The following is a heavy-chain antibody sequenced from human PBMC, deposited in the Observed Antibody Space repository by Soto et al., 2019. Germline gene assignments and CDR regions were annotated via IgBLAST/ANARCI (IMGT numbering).Heavy chain of an antibody. CDR1: GGSISSYY. CDR2: IYYSGST. Sequence: PSETLSLTCTVSGGSISSYYWSWIRQPPGKGLEWIGYIYYSGSTNYNPSLKSRVTISVDTSKNQFSLKLSSVTAADTAVYYCARQDVEMATIAHFDSWGQGTLVTVSS. D-gene: IGHD5-12*01. CDR3: ARQDVEMATIAHFDS. V-gene: IGHV4-59*08. J-gene: IGHJ4*02.